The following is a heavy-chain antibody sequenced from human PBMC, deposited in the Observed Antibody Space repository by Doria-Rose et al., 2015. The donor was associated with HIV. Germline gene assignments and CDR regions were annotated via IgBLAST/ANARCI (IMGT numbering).Heavy chain of an antibody. CDR1: GYTFSAYA. D-gene: IGHD6-13*01. J-gene: IGHJ4*02. V-gene: IGHV1-3*01. Sequence: TFSCKTSGYTFSAYAIHWVRQAPGQRLEWMGWLNVGNGDTRYSRKFQDRVTITSDTSANTGYMALSSLRSEDTAVYYCARIHSLSSSSLGHWGQGTLVTVSS. CDR2: LNVGNGDT. CDR3: ARIHSLSSSSLGH.